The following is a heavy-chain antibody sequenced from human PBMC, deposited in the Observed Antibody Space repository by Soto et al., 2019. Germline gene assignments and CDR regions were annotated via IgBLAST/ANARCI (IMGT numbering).Heavy chain of an antibody. CDR1: GGSFSGYY. CDR3: ARVRGVVPAAIDY. Sequence: PSETLSLTCAVYGGSFSGYYWSWIRQPPGKGLEWIGEINHSGSTNYNPSLKSRVTISVDTSKNQFSLKLSSVTAADTAVYYCARVRGVVPAAIDYWGQGTLVTVSS. J-gene: IGHJ4*02. V-gene: IGHV4-34*01. CDR2: INHSGST. D-gene: IGHD2-2*01.